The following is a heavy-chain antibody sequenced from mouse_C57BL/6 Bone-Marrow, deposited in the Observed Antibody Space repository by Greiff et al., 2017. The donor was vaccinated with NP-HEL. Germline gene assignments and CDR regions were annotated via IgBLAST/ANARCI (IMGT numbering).Heavy chain of an antibody. V-gene: IGHV14-4*01. Sequence: VQLQQSGAELVRPGASVKLSCTASGFTIKDYYMHWVKQRPEQGLEWIGWIDPENGDTEYASKFQGKATITADTSSNTAYLQLRSLTSEDTAVYYCTTSGYYGSSYRYFDVWGRGTTVTVSA. J-gene: IGHJ1*03. CDR3: TTSGYYGSSYRYFDV. D-gene: IGHD1-1*01. CDR2: IDPENGDT. CDR1: GFTIKDYY.